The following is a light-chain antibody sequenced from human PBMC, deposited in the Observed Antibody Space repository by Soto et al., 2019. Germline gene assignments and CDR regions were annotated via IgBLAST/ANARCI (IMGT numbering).Light chain of an antibody. CDR3: LNYTSRPRT. CDR1: QGISNH. V-gene: IGKV1-27*01. CDR2: AAS. Sequence: DIQMTQSPSSLSASVGDRVTITCRASQGISNHLAWYQKKPGKVPKLLIYAASTLQSGVPSRFRGSGSGTDVTLSISSLQPDDVSTYSCLNYTSRPRTFGQGTTVEIK. J-gene: IGKJ1*01.